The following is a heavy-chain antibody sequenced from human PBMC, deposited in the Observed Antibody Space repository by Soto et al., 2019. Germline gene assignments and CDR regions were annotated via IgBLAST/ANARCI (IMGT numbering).Heavy chain of an antibody. CDR3: ARVIPYYDFWSGYSGNYGMDV. V-gene: IGHV3-33*01. J-gene: IGHJ6*02. D-gene: IGHD3-3*01. Sequence: GGSLRLSCAASGFTFSSYGMHWVRQAPGKGLEWVAVIWYDGSNKYYADSVKGRFTISRDNSKNTLYLQMNSLRAEDTAVYYCARVIPYYDFWSGYSGNYGMDVWGQGTTVTVSS. CDR2: IWYDGSNK. CDR1: GFTFSSYG.